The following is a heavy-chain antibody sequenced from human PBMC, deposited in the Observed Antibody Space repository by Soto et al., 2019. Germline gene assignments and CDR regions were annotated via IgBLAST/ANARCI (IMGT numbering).Heavy chain of an antibody. CDR1: GFIFSDYY. CDR2: ISTRSTYT. Sequence: QVLLVESGGGLVTAGGSLRLSCAASGFIFSDYYMSRVRQTPGKGLEWISYISTRSTYTNYSDSVKGRFTISRDNNKHPLYLQMDRLRVKDTAVYYCARDLAWNSGNVGRYYDGMDVWGQGTKGTVSS. D-gene: IGHD1-1*01. CDR3: ARDLAWNSGNVGRYYDGMDV. J-gene: IGHJ6*01. V-gene: IGHV3-11*06.